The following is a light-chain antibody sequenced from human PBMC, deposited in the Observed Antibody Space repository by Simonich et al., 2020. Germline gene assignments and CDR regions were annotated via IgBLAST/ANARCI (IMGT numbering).Light chain of an antibody. J-gene: IGLJ2*01. V-gene: IGLV2-14*01. CDR3: SSYTSSSIVV. CDR2: DVS. CDR1: NSDVGGYNY. Sequence: QSALTQPASVSGSPGQSITISCTGTNSDVGGYNYVSWYQQHPGKAPKLMIYDVSKRPSGVSNRFSGSKSGNTASLTISGLQAEDEADYYCSSYTSSSIVVFGGGTKLTVL.